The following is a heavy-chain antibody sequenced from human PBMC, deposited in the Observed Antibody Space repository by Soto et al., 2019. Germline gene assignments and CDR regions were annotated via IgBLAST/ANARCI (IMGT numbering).Heavy chain of an antibody. D-gene: IGHD5-12*01. CDR3: ARDGLPNYGMDV. V-gene: IGHV3-30-3*01. J-gene: IGHJ6*02. CDR1: GFTFSSYA. CDR2: ISYDGSNK. Sequence: GSLRLSCAASGFTFSSYAMHWVRQAPGKGLEWVAVISYDGSNKYYADSVKGRFTISRDNSKNTLYLQMNSLRAEDTAVYYCARDGLPNYGMDVWGQGTTVTVSS.